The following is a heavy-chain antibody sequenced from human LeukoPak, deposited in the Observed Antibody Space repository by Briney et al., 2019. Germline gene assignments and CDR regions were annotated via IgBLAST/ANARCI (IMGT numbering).Heavy chain of an antibody. D-gene: IGHD1-26*01. V-gene: IGHV3-7*03. CDR2: IKEDGSEK. CDR3: ARSRTDYYNVYEDF. CDR1: GFTTSSYW. Sequence: GGSLSPSCVAAGFTTSSYWMSWYRQAPGKGLEWVANIKEDGSEKYYADYVKGRFTISRDNAKNSLSLQMSRLEDEGTVVFYCARSRTDYYNVYEDFWGQGTLVTVSS. J-gene: IGHJ4*02.